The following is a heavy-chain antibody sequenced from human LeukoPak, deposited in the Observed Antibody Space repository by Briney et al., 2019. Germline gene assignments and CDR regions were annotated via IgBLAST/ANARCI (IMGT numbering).Heavy chain of an antibody. V-gene: IGHV1-2*02. CDR3: ARAARKSYYYYYMDV. CDR2: INPDGGVT. CDR1: GYSFTGYY. Sequence: ASMKVSCKASGYSFTGYYIHWVRQGPGQGLEWMGWINPDGGVTKSAQKFQGRVTMTRDTSISTAYMELSRLRSDDTAVYYCARAARKSYYYYYMDVWGKGTTVTVSS. J-gene: IGHJ6*03. D-gene: IGHD6-25*01.